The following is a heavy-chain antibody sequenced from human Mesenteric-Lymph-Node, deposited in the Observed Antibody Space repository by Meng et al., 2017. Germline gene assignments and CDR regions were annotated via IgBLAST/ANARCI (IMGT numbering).Heavy chain of an antibody. CDR3: ARDRCVLGSCYSLDY. CDR2: INPNSGGT. V-gene: IGHV1-2*02. CDR1: GGTFSSYA. J-gene: IGHJ4*02. Sequence: ASVKVSCKASGGTFSSYAISWVRQAPGQGLEWMGWINPNSGGTNYAQKFQGRVTMTRDTSISTAYMELSRLRSDDTAVYYCARDRCVLGSCYSLDYWGQGTLVTVSS. D-gene: IGHD2-15*01.